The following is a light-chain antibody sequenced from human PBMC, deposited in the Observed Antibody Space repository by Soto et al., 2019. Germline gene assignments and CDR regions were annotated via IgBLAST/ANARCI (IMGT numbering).Light chain of an antibody. V-gene: IGLV2-14*01. Sequence: QSALTQPASVSGSPGQSITISCTGTSSDVGGYNYVSWYQQHPGKAPKLMIYEVSNRPSGVSNRFSGSKSGNTASLTISGLQAEDEADYYYSSYTSSSTPYYVFGTGTKLTVL. J-gene: IGLJ1*01. CDR2: EVS. CDR1: SSDVGGYNY. CDR3: SSYTSSSTPYYV.